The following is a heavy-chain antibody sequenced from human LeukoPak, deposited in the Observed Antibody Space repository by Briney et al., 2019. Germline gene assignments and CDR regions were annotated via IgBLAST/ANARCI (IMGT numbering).Heavy chain of an antibody. CDR3: ARDLSYYGSGSYYFDY. V-gene: IGHV1-2*02. Sequence: ASVKVSCKASGYTFTAYYMHWVRQAPGQGLEWMGWINPNSGGTNYAQKFQGRVTMTRDTSISTAYMELSSLRSDDTAVYYCARDLSYYGSGSYYFDYWGQGTLVTVSS. J-gene: IGHJ4*02. D-gene: IGHD3-10*01. CDR2: INPNSGGT. CDR1: GYTFTAYY.